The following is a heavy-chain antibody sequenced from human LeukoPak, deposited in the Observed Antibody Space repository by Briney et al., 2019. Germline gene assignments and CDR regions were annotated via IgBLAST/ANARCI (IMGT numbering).Heavy chain of an antibody. Sequence: SETLSLTCTVSGGSISSYYWSWIRQPPGKGLEWIGYIYYSGSTNYNPSLKSRVTISVDTSKNQFSLKLSSVTAADTAVYYSASVADFAFDIWGQGTMVTVSS. J-gene: IGHJ3*02. CDR3: ASVADFAFDI. V-gene: IGHV4-59*08. D-gene: IGHD3-3*01. CDR2: IYYSGST. CDR1: GGSISSYY.